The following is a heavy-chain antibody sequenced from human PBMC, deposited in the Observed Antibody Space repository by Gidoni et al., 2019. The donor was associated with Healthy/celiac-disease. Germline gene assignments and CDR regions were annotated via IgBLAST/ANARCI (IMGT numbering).Heavy chain of an antibody. CDR3: ARGRDGYNDAFDI. D-gene: IGHD5-12*01. Sequence: QVQLVQSGSEVKKPGASVTVSCKASGYTFTGYYMHWVRQAPGQGLEWMGWINPNRGGTNYAQKFQGWVTMTRDTSISTAYMELSRLRSDDTAVYYCARGRDGYNDAFDIWGQGTMVTVSS. J-gene: IGHJ3*02. V-gene: IGHV1-2*04. CDR2: INPNRGGT. CDR1: GYTFTGYY.